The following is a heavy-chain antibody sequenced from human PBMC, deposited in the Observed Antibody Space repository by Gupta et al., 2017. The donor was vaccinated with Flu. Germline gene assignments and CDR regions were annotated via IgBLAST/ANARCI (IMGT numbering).Heavy chain of an antibody. CDR1: GGTFSSYA. J-gene: IGHJ4*02. CDR2: IIPIFGTA. D-gene: IGHD1-20*01. CDR3: ARAGEFYNWNREGHYYFDY. V-gene: IGHV1-69*01. Sequence: QVQLVQSGAEVKKPGSSVKVSCKASGGTFSSYAISWVRQAPGQGLEWMGGIIPIFGTANYAQKFQGRVTITADESTSTAYMELSSLRSEDTAVYYCARAGEFYNWNREGHYYFDYWGQGTLVTVSS.